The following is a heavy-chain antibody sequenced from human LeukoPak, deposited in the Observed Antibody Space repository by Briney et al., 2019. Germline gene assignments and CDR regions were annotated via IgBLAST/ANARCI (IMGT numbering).Heavy chain of an antibody. V-gene: IGHV4-4*07. J-gene: IGHJ4*02. CDR3: ARDRGTWNDDGFDH. D-gene: IGHD1-1*01. CDR2: IYTSGST. CDR1: GFTVSSNS. Sequence: PGGSLRLSCTVSGFTVSSNSMSWVRQAPGKGLEWIGRIYTSGSTNYNPSLKSRVTISVDTSKNQFSLKLSSVTAADTAVYYCARDRGTWNDDGFDHWGQGTLVTVSS.